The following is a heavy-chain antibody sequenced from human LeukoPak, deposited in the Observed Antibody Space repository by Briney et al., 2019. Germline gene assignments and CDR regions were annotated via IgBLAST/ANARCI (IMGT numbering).Heavy chain of an antibody. CDR2: ISSSGSTI. CDR1: GVTFSSYE. CDR3: AELGITMIGGV. D-gene: IGHD3-10*02. Sequence: GGSLRLSCAASGVTFSSYEMNWGRQAPGKGLEWGSYISSSGSTIYYADSVKGRFTISRDNAKIPLYLQMNSLRAEDTAVYYCAELGITMIGGVWGKGTTVTISS. J-gene: IGHJ6*04. V-gene: IGHV3-48*03.